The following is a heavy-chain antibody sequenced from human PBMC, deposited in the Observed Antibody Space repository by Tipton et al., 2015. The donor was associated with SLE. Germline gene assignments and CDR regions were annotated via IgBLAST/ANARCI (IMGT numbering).Heavy chain of an antibody. V-gene: IGHV4-59*01. J-gene: IGHJ5*02. CDR1: GGSISSYY. Sequence: LRLSCTVSGGSISSYYWTWIRQPPGKGPEWIGDVHKSGTTNYNPSLKSRVTISLGTSTNQFSLRLSSVTAADTAVYFCTRSLYNTNWFWFDPWGQGTLVIVSS. D-gene: IGHD6-13*01. CDR2: VHKSGTT. CDR3: TRSLYNTNWFWFDP.